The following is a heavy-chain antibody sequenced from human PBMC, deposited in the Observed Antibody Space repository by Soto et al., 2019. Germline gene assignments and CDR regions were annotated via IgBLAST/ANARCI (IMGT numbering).Heavy chain of an antibody. CDR2: ISTYDDKT. CDR1: GYSFRTHG. J-gene: IGHJ5*02. V-gene: IGHV1-18*01. Sequence: ASVKVSCKASGYSFRTHGISWVRQAPGQGLEWMGWISTYDDKTNFPQKFQGRITMTTDTSTSTAYMELRSLRSDDTAVYFCARDLGYCNSSGCFRNWFDPWGQGTLVTVSS. D-gene: IGHD2-15*01. CDR3: ARDLGYCNSSGCFRNWFDP.